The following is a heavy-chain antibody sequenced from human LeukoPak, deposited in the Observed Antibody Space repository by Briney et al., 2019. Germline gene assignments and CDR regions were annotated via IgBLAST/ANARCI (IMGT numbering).Heavy chain of an antibody. D-gene: IGHD3-22*01. J-gene: IGHJ4*02. Sequence: GGSLRLSCAASGFTFSVYAMSWVRQAPGKGLEWVSSISSSSSYIYYADSVKGRFTISRDNAKNSLYLQMNSLRAEDTAVYYCARVGDSSGYYSSYWGQGTLVTVSS. CDR3: ARVGDSSGYYSSY. CDR1: GFTFSVYA. V-gene: IGHV3-21*01. CDR2: ISSSSSYI.